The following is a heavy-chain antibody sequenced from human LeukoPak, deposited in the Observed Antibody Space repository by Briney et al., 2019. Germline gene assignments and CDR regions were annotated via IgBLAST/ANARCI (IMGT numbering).Heavy chain of an antibody. CDR1: GFTFSSYA. CDR3: ATRSSSWNADDY. D-gene: IGHD6-13*01. Sequence: QTGGSLRLSFAASGFTFSSYAINWVRQAPGKGLEWVSIISGSGGSTYYADSVKGRFTVTRDNFKNTLYLQMNSLSAEDTAVYYCATRSSSWNADDYWGQGTLVTVSS. CDR2: ISGSGGST. V-gene: IGHV3-23*01. J-gene: IGHJ4*02.